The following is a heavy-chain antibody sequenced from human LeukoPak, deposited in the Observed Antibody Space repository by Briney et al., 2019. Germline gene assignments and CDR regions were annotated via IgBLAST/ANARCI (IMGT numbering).Heavy chain of an antibody. CDR2: INHSGST. CDR1: GGSFSGYY. Sequence: PSETLSLTCAVYGGSFSGYYWGWIRQPPGKGLEWIGEINHSGSTNYNPSLKSRVTISVDTSKNQFSLKLSSVTAADTAVYYCARHDSSWYYFEYWGQGTLVTVSS. V-gene: IGHV4-34*01. D-gene: IGHD6-13*01. CDR3: ARHDSSWYYFEY. J-gene: IGHJ4*02.